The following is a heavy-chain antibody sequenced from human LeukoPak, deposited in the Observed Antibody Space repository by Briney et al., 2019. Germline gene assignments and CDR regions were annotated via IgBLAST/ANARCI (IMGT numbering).Heavy chain of an antibody. CDR3: ARAHFLLHYYDSSDDNWFDP. J-gene: IGHJ5*02. CDR1: GYTFTDYY. CDR2: INPNSGDT. D-gene: IGHD3-22*01. V-gene: IGHV1-2*02. Sequence: GASVKVSCKASGYTFTDYYLHWVRQAPGQGFEWMGWINPNSGDTNYAQKFQGRVTMTRDTSISTAHMEMSRLRSDDTAVYYCARAHFLLHYYDSSDDNWFDPWGQGTLVTVSS.